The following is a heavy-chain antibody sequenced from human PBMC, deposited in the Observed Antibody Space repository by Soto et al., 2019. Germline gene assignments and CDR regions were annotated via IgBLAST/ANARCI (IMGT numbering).Heavy chain of an antibody. CDR1: GSDITTYY. D-gene: IGHD5-12*01. CDR3: AMKGWLQTFDY. CDR2: IYDTGST. V-gene: IGHV4-59*12. J-gene: IGHJ4*02. Sequence: KASETLSLTCTVSGSDITTYYWSWLRQSPGKGLEWIGHIYDTGSTTYNPSLKSRVTISVDTSKNQFSLKLSSVTAADTAVYYCAMKGWLQTFDYWGQGTLVTVSS.